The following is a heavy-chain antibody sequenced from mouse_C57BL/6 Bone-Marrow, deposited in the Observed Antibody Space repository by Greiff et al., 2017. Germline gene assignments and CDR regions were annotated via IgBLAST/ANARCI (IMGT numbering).Heavy chain of an antibody. J-gene: IGHJ3*01. CDR2: IRLKSDNYAT. V-gene: IGHV6-3*01. CDR3: TEGYDRTWFAY. Sequence: EVQLVESGGGLVQPGGSMKLSCVASGFTFSNYWMNWVRQSPEKGLAWVAQIRLKSDNYATHYAESVKGRFTISRDDSKSSVYLQMNNLRAEDTGIYYCTEGYDRTWFAYWGQGTLVTVSA. CDR1: GFTFSNYW. D-gene: IGHD2-3*01.